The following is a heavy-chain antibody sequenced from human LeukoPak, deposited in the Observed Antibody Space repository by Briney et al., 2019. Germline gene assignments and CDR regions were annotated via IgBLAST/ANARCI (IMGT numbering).Heavy chain of an antibody. V-gene: IGHV4-39*07. D-gene: IGHD3-9*01. CDR1: GGSISSSSYY. J-gene: IGHJ1*01. Sequence: PSETLSLTCTVSGGSISSSSYYWGWIRQPPGKGLEWIGSIYYSGSTYYNPSLKSRVTISVDTSKNQFSLKLSSVTAADTAVYYCASAARLRYFDWLPPNFNFGEYFQHWGQGTLVTVSS. CDR3: ASAARLRYFDWLPPNFNFGEYFQH. CDR2: IYYSGST.